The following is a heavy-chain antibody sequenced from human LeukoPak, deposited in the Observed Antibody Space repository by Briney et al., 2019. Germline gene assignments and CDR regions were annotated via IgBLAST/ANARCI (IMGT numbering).Heavy chain of an antibody. Sequence: ASVKVSCKASGYTFIDYYMHWVRQAPGQGLEWMGWINPNSGGTNSAQRFQGRVTMTSDTSISTAYMELSRLRSDDTAVYYCARVSDSSSLYSPSDYWGQGTLVTVS. D-gene: IGHD6-13*01. CDR1: GYTFIDYY. V-gene: IGHV1-2*02. J-gene: IGHJ4*02. CDR3: ARVSDSSSLYSPSDY. CDR2: INPNSGGT.